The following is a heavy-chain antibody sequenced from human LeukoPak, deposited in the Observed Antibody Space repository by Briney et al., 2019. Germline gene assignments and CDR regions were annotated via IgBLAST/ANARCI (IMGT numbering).Heavy chain of an antibody. CDR1: GGSISSYY. Sequence: PSETLSLSCTVSGGSISSYYWSWIRQPPGKGLEWIGRIYTSGSTTYNPSLQRRVTTSVKTSKNQISLKLSYVTAADTAVYYRARDYNRVVPAAMALYPWGQGTLVTGSS. V-gene: IGHV4-4*07. D-gene: IGHD2-2*01. CDR3: ARDYNRVVPAAMALYP. CDR2: IYTSGST. J-gene: IGHJ5*02.